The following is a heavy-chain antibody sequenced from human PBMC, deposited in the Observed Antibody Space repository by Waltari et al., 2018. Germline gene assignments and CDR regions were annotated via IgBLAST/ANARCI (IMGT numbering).Heavy chain of an antibody. CDR2: IRGSSGST. CDR1: GGSFSGYY. J-gene: IGHJ5*02. V-gene: IGHV4-59*12. CDR3: ARDLYSNPYNRFDV. D-gene: IGHD4-4*01. Sequence: QVQLQESGPGLVKPSETLSLTCAVSGGSFSGYYWGWIRQPPGKGLDWIGYIRGSSGSTDYNPTRTSRVTIARDTSKNQVSLRLTSVTAADTAVYYCARDLYSNPYNRFDVWGPGVLVTVSS.